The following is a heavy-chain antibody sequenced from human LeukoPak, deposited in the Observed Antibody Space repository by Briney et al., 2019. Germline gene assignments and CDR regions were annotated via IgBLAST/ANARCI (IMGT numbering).Heavy chain of an antibody. D-gene: IGHD3-22*01. Sequence: GGSLRLSCAASGFTFSSYWMSWVRQAPGKGLEWDSGISGSGGRTYYADSVKGRFTISRDNSKNTLYLQMNSLRAEDTAVYYCAKQTGGSSGYYAFDYWGQGTLVTVSS. V-gene: IGHV3-23*01. CDR3: AKQTGGSSGYYAFDY. J-gene: IGHJ4*02. CDR1: GFTFSSYW. CDR2: ISGSGGRT.